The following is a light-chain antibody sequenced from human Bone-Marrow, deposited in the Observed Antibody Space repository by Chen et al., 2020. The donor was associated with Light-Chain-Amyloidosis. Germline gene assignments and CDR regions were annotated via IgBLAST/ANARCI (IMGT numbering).Light chain of an antibody. V-gene: IGKV3-20*01. J-gene: IGKJ1*01. CDR2: GAS. Sequence: EIVLTQSPGTLSLSPGARATLSCRASQSVSSNYVAWYQQRPGQAPRLLIYGASFRATGIPEKVSGSGSETDFTLTSTGLEPEDSAVYHCQQYGGLPWTFGQGTKVEIK. CDR3: QQYGGLPWT. CDR1: QSVSSNY.